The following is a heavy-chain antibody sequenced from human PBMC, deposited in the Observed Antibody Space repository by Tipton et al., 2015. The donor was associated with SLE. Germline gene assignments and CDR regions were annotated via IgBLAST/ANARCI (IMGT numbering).Heavy chain of an antibody. J-gene: IGHJ3*02. CDR3: ARDGPTGDAFDI. Sequence: TLSLTCTVSGGSISSHYWSWIRQPPGKGLEWIGYIYYSGTTNYNPSLKSRVTISVDTSKNQFSLKLSSVTAADTAVYYCARDGPTGDAFDIWGQGTMVTVSS. V-gene: IGHV4-59*11. CDR2: IYYSGTT. CDR1: GGSISSHY. D-gene: IGHD4-17*01.